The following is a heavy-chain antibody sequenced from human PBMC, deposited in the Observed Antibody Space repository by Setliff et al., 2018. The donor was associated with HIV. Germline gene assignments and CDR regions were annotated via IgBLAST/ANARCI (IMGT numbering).Heavy chain of an antibody. Sequence: ASVKVSCKASGDTFSNYVLSWVRQAPGQGLEWVGWIHTNTGDPTYAQGFTGRFVFSFDTSVSTAYLQISGLKAEDTAVYYCATRGEQLYFYGMDVWGQGTTVTVS. J-gene: IGHJ6*02. V-gene: IGHV7-4-1*02. CDR3: ATRGEQLYFYGMDV. D-gene: IGHD1-26*01. CDR1: GDTFSNYV. CDR2: IHTNTGDP.